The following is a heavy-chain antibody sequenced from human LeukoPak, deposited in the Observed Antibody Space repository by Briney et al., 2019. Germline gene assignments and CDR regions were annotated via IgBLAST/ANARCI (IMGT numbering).Heavy chain of an antibody. V-gene: IGHV1-18*01. CDR3: ARGRLGYYDSSGYYANFDY. D-gene: IGHD3-22*01. Sequence: GASVKVSCKASGYTFTSYGISWVRQAPGQGLEWMGWISAYNGNTNYAQKLQGRVTMTTDTSTSTDYMELSRLRSDDTAVYYCARGRLGYYDSSGYYANFDYWGQGTLVTVSS. CDR2: ISAYNGNT. J-gene: IGHJ4*02. CDR1: GYTFTSYG.